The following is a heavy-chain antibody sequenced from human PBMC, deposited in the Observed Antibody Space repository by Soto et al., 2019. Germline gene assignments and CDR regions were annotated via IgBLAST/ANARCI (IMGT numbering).Heavy chain of an antibody. CDR3: VRESGVAADC. Sequence: GGSLRLSCVSSGFTFDSHWMHWVRQAPGEGLVWVSRIKTDGYAAAYADSVKGRFTISRDNTKNTVYLQMNSLRAEDTAVYFCVRESGVAADCWGQGTLVTVSS. D-gene: IGHD6-19*01. CDR1: GFTFDSHW. CDR2: IKTDGYAA. J-gene: IGHJ4*02. V-gene: IGHV3-74*01.